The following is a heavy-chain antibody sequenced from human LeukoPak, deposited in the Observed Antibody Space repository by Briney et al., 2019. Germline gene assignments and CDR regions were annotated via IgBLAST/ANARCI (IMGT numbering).Heavy chain of an antibody. V-gene: IGHV1-46*02. CDR1: GDTFNIHY. CDR2: INRVDGIR. D-gene: IGHD4-17*01. CDR3: ASEKNYGDKYFDS. J-gene: IGHJ4*02. Sequence: ASVKISCKASGDTFNIHYFHWIRQAPGQGLEWMGIINRVDGIRGNAQTFQGRLMLTKDTSTSTAYMELSSLRSEDTAIYYCASEKNYGDKYFDSWGQGTVVTVSS.